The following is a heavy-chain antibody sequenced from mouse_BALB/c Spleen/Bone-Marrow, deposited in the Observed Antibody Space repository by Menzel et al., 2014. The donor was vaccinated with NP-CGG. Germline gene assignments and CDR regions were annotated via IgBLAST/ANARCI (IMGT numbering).Heavy chain of an antibody. Sequence: LQQSGSELVRPGASVKLSCKASGYTFTSYWMHWVKQRPGQGLEWTGNIYPGSGSTNYDEKFKSKATLTVDTSSSTAYMQRSSPTSGDSAVYYCTLRWCYYAMDYWGQGTPVTGSS. CDR3: TLRWCYYAMDY. D-gene: IGHD1-1*02. J-gene: IGHJ4*01. CDR2: IYPGSGST. V-gene: IGHV1S22*01. CDR1: GYTFTSYW.